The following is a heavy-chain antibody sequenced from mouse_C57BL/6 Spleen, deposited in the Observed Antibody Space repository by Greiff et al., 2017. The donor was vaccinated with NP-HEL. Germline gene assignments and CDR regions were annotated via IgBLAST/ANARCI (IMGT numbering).Heavy chain of an antibody. J-gene: IGHJ2*01. Sequence: VQRVESGAELVKPGASVKISCKASGYAFSSYWMNWVKQRPGKGLEWIGQIYPGDGDTNYNGKFKGKATLTADKSSSTAYMQLSSLTSEDSAVYYCARERDDGYPNWDVFDYWGQGTTLTVSS. V-gene: IGHV1-80*01. D-gene: IGHD2-3*01. CDR3: ARERDDGYPNWDVFDY. CDR2: IYPGDGDT. CDR1: GYAFSSYW.